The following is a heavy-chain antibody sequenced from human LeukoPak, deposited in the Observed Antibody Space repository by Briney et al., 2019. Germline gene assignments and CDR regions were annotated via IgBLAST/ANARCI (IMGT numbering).Heavy chain of an antibody. J-gene: IGHJ4*02. V-gene: IGHV1-69*06. CDR2: IIPIFGTA. Sequence: SVKVSCKASGGTFSSYAISWVRQAPGQGLEWMGGIIPIFGTANYAQKFQGRVTITADKSTSTAYMELSSLRSEDTAVYYCASSPEYYYDSSGYYWGQGTLVTVSS. D-gene: IGHD3-22*01. CDR1: GGTFSSYA. CDR3: ASSPEYYYDSSGYY.